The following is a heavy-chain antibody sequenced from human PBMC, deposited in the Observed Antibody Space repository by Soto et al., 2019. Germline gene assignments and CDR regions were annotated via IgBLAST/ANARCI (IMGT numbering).Heavy chain of an antibody. V-gene: IGHV3-33*01. J-gene: IGHJ4*02. Sequence: GGSLRLSCAASGFTFSSFGVHWVRQAPGKGLEWVAAIWNDGNNRRYGDSVRGRFTVSSDNSKNTVYLQMDSLRVEDTAMYYCARDRELGRTSPYFDFWGQGTLVTVSS. CDR2: IWNDGNNR. CDR3: ARDRELGRTSPYFDF. CDR1: GFTFSSFG. D-gene: IGHD3-10*01.